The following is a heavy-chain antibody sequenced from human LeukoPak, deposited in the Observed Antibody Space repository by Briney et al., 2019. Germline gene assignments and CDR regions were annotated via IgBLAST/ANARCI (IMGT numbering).Heavy chain of an antibody. D-gene: IGHD3-3*01. CDR2: TSPSGGTI. V-gene: IGHV3-11*01. J-gene: IGHJ3*02. Sequence: GGSLRLSCAASGFTFSDYYMSWIRQAPETGLEWLSYTSPSGGTIYYTDSVKGRFTMSRDNAQNALYLEMNSLRAEDTAVYYCAREKKTEWTSGAFDMWGQGTMVIVSS. CDR3: AREKKTEWTSGAFDM. CDR1: GFTFSDYY.